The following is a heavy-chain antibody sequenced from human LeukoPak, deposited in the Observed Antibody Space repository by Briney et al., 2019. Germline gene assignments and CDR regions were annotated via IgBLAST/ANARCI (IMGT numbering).Heavy chain of an antibody. V-gene: IGHV4-59*01. J-gene: IGHJ5*02. CDR3: AREDSSGWGSNWFDP. CDR1: VGSISSYY. Sequence: PSETLSLTCTVSVGSISSYYWSWIRQPPRKGLEGIGYIYYSGSTNDNPSLKSRVTISVDTSKNQFSLKLSSVTAADTAVYYCAREDSSGWGSNWFDPWGQGTLVTVSS. CDR2: IYYSGST. D-gene: IGHD6-19*01.